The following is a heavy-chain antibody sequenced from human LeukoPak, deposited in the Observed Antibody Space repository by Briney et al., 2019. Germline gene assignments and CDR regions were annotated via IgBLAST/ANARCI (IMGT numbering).Heavy chain of an antibody. Sequence: ASVKVSCKASGYTFTSYYMHWVRQAPGQGLEWMGIINPSGGSTSYAQKFQGRVTMTRDMSTSTVYMELSRLRSDDTAVYYCARATSIAVAGTGYWGQGTLVTVSS. CDR2: INPSGGST. V-gene: IGHV1-46*01. CDR3: ARATSIAVAGTGY. J-gene: IGHJ4*02. D-gene: IGHD6-19*01. CDR1: GYTFTSYY.